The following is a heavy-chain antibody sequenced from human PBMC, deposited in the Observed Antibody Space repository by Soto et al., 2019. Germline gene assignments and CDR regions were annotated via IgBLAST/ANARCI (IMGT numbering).Heavy chain of an antibody. V-gene: IGHV4-30-2*01. D-gene: IGHD1-26*01. CDR1: GGSISSGGYS. J-gene: IGHJ2*01. CDR3: AREGGRGSPDWYFCL. CDR2: IFPSGST. Sequence: QLQLQESGSGLVKPSQTLSLTCAVSGGSISSGGYSWSWIRQPPGKGLEWIGYIFPSGSTYYNPSHKSRVTLSVDTSKNQFSLNVNSVTAADQAEYFSAREGGRGSPDWYFCLWGRGTLVTVSS.